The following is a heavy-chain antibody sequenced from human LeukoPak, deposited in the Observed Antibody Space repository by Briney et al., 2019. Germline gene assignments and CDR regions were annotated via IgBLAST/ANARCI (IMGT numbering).Heavy chain of an antibody. CDR2: IYPGDSDT. Sequence: GESLKISCKGSGYSFTSYWIGWVRQLPGKGLEWMGVIYPGDSDTRYSPSFQGQVTISADKSISTAYLQWSSLKASDTAMYYCARHSPSKMATTPRVVDYWGQGTLVTVSS. CDR1: GYSFTSYW. J-gene: IGHJ4*02. D-gene: IGHD5-24*01. V-gene: IGHV5-51*01. CDR3: ARHSPSKMATTPRVVDY.